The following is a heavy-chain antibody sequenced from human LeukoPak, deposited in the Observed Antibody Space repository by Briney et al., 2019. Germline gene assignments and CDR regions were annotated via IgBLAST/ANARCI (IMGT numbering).Heavy chain of an antibody. CDR3: AKGRYCSGGSCYSIGNWFDP. Sequence: GGSLRLSCAASGFTFSGYAMSWVRQAPGKGLEWVSAISGSGGSTYYADSVKGRFTISRDNSKNTLYLQMNSLRAEDTAVYYCAKGRYCSGGSCYSIGNWFDPWGQGTLVTVSS. CDR1: GFTFSGYA. D-gene: IGHD2-15*01. J-gene: IGHJ5*02. CDR2: ISGSGGST. V-gene: IGHV3-23*01.